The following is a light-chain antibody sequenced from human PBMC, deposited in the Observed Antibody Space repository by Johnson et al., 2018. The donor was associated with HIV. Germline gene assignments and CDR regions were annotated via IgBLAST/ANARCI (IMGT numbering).Light chain of an antibody. CDR1: SSNIGNNY. Sequence: GSSSNIGNNYVSWYQQLPGTAPKLLIYDNNKRPSGIPDRFSGSKSGTSATLGITGLQTGDEADYYCGTWDSSLSGGVFGTGTKVTVL. CDR2: DNN. J-gene: IGLJ1*01. V-gene: IGLV1-51*01. CDR3: GTWDSSLSGGV.